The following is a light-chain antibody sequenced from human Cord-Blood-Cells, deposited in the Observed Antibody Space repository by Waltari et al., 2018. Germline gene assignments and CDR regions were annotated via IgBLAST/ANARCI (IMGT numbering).Light chain of an antibody. V-gene: IGLV2-14*01. CDR1: SSDAGGYNY. J-gene: IGLJ3*02. Sequence: QCALTHPPSVSRSPGQSTTTPCTGTSSDAGGYNYVSWYQQHPGNAPKLMIYDVSNRPSGVSIRFSGSKSGNTASLTISGLQAEDEADYYCSSYTSSSALVFGGGTKLTVL. CDR2: DVS. CDR3: SSYTSSSALV.